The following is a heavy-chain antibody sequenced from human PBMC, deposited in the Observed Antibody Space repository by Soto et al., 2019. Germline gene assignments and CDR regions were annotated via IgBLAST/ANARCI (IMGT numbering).Heavy chain of an antibody. V-gene: IGHV2-5*02. CDR1: GLSLRTTGVG. J-gene: IGHJ6*02. CDR3: VQSRCGGDCLEIYSSHAYNGLDV. CDR2: LYWDDDK. Sequence: QVTLKESGPTLVKPTQTLTLTCTVSGLSLRTTGVGVGWVRQPPGKALEWLALLYWDDDKRYSQALRSRLTIAKDISEKQVVLTMTNMDTVDKATYYCVQSRCGGDCLEIYSSHAYNGLDVWGQGAKVTVSS. D-gene: IGHD2-21*02.